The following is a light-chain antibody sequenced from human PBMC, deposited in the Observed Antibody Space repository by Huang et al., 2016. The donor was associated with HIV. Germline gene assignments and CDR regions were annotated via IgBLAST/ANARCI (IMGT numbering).Light chain of an antibody. J-gene: IGKJ3*01. CDR1: QSIRNF. V-gene: IGKV3-11*01. CDR3: QQRGSWPPFT. CDR2: DAA. Sequence: EILLTQSPATLSLSPGERATLSCRTSQSIRNFLAWYQQRPGQPPRLLIYDAATRATGIADGISGSGSDTDFTLTISSIEPEDVAVYYCQQRGSWPPFTFGPGTKVDIK.